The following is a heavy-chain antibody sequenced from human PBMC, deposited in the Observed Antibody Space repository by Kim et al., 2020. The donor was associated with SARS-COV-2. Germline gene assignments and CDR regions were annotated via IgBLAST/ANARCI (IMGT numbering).Heavy chain of an antibody. J-gene: IGHJ6*03. D-gene: IGHD4-17*01. CDR2: INHSGST. Sequence: SETLSLTCAVYGGSFSGYYWSWIRQPPGKGLEWIGEINHSGSTNYNPSLKSRVTISVDTSKNQFSLKLSSVTAADTAVYYCARGCPVTTTNPTGYYYYMDVWGKGTTVTVSS. CDR1: GGSFSGYY. V-gene: IGHV4-34*01. CDR3: ARGCPVTTTNPTGYYYYMDV.